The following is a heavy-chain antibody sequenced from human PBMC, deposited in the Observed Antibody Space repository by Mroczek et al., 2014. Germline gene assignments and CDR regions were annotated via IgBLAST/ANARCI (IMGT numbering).Heavy chain of an antibody. CDR1: GGSISSGSYY. CDR3: ARGGYSGYDPHFDY. D-gene: IGHD5-12*01. V-gene: IGHV4-61*02. J-gene: IGHJ4*02. Sequence: QVQLQESGPGLVKPSQTLSLTCTVSGGSISSGSYYWSWIRQPAGKGLEWIGRIYTSGSTNYNPSLKSRVTISVDTSKNQFSLKLSSVTAADTAVYYCARGGYSGYDPHFDYWGQGTLVTVSS. CDR2: IYTSGST.